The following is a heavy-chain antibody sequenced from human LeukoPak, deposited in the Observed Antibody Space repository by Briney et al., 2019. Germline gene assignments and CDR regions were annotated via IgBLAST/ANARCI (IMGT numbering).Heavy chain of an antibody. CDR3: ARGTYRYSGYDDAFDI. D-gene: IGHD5-12*01. CDR1: GFTFSSYS. J-gene: IGHJ3*02. Sequence: GGSLRLSCAASGFTFSSYSTNWVRQAPGKGLEWVSSISSSSSYIYYADSVKGRFTISRDNAKNSLYLQMNSLRAEDTAVYYCARGTYRYSGYDDAFDIWGQGTMVTVSS. V-gene: IGHV3-21*01. CDR2: ISSSSSYI.